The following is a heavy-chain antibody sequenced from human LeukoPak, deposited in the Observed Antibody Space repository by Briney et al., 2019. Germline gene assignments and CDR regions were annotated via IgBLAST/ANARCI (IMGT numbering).Heavy chain of an antibody. J-gene: IGHJ4*02. Sequence: GGSLRLSCAASGFTFDDYAMHWVRQAPGKGLEWVSGISWNSGSIGYADSVKGRFTISRDNAKNSLHLQMNSLRAEDTALYYCAKDIWHYSKGLGLYYWGQGTLVTVSS. CDR3: AKDIWHYSKGLGLYY. CDR2: ISWNSGSI. CDR1: GFTFDDYA. D-gene: IGHD4-11*01. V-gene: IGHV3-9*01.